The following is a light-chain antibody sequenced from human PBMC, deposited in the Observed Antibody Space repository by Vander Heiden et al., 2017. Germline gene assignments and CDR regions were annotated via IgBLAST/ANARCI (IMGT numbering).Light chain of an antibody. Sequence: QSVLTQPPSVSAAPGQKVTISCSGSSSNIGNTYVSWYQQLPGTAPKLLIYENNKRPSGIPARFSGSKSGTSATLGITGLQTGDEADYYCGTWDSSLSDWVFGGGTKLT. CDR2: ENN. CDR1: SSNIGNTY. V-gene: IGLV1-51*02. J-gene: IGLJ3*02. CDR3: GTWDSSLSDWV.